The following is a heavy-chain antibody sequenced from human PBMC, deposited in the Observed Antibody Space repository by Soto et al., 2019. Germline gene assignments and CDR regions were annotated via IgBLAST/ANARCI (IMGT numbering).Heavy chain of an antibody. Sequence: SETLSLTCTVSGGSISSYYWSWIRQPPGKGLEWIGYIYYSGSTKYNPSLKSRVTISVDTSKNQFSLKLSSVTAADTAVYYCARGTYSSPHFDYWGQGTLVTVSS. V-gene: IGHV4-59*01. CDR3: ARGTYSSPHFDY. CDR2: IYYSGST. CDR1: GGSISSYY. J-gene: IGHJ4*02. D-gene: IGHD6-19*01.